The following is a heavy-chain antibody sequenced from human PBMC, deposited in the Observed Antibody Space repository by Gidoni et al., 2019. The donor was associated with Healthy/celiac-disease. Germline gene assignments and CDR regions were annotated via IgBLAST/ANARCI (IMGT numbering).Heavy chain of an antibody. CDR3: ARYYYDSSGYYYGFDY. V-gene: IGHV3-48*02. CDR2: ISSSSSTI. D-gene: IGHD3-22*01. CDR1: GFTFSSYS. J-gene: IGHJ4*02. Sequence: EVQLVVSGGGLVQPVGSLRLSCAASGFTFSSYSMNWVRQAPGKGLEWVSYISSSSSTIYYADSVKGRFTISRDNAKNSLYLQMNSLRDEDTAVYYCARYYYDSSGYYYGFDYWGQGTLVTVSS.